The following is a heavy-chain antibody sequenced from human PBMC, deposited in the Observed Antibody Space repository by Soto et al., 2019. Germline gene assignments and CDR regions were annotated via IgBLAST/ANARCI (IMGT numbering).Heavy chain of an antibody. CDR1: GFSFEEYA. Sequence: EVQLVDSGGGLVQPGGSLRLSCAASGFSFEEYAMHWVRQSPGKGLEWVAGIGWNSDSLAYADSVKGRFTISRDNAKNSLYLEMMSLRPADAALYYSARVLSLFSAMEDTVAFDLWGEGAVVIVSS. J-gene: IGHJ4*02. CDR3: ARVLSLFSAMEDTVAFDL. CDR2: IGWNSDSL. D-gene: IGHD2-15*01. V-gene: IGHV3-9*01.